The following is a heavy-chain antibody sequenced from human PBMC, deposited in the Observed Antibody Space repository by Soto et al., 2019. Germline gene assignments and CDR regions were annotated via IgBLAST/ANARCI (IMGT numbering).Heavy chain of an antibody. CDR3: ARAYSDVFAI. J-gene: IGHJ3*02. CDR1: GFSFSSFA. Sequence: GGSLRLSCAASGFSFSSFAMSWVRQAPGKGLEWVSAVIYSGGTTHYVDSMKGRFTISRDNAKKSLYLQMSSLRAEDTAVYYCARAYSDVFAIWGQGSMVP. D-gene: IGHD2-15*01. V-gene: IGHV3-23*01. CDR2: VIYSGGTT.